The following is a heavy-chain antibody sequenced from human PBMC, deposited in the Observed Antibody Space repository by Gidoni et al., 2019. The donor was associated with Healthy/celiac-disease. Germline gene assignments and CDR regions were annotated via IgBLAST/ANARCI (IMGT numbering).Heavy chain of an antibody. CDR1: GGSISSYY. J-gene: IGHJ5*02. CDR3: ARAPNWNVRENWFDP. D-gene: IGHD1-1*01. CDR2: IYYSGST. V-gene: IGHV4-59*01. Sequence: QVQLQESAPGLVKPPETLSLTCTVSGGSISSYYWSWIRQPPGKGLEWIGYIYYSGSTNYNPSLKSRVTISVDTSKNQFSLKLSSVTAADTAVYYCARAPNWNVRENWFDPWGQGTLVTVSS.